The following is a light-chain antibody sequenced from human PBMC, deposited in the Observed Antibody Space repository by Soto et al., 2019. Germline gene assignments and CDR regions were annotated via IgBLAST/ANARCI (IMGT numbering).Light chain of an antibody. J-gene: IGKJ3*01. V-gene: IGKV1-27*01. CDR1: QGISNY. Sequence: DIQMTQSPSSLSAYLGDRVTITCRASQGISNYLAWNQQKPGRLTKLLLFGSSTLQSGVPARFSGSGSGTLFTLTINGLLPEDVATSYCQKYDRATFSFGSGTKFDFK. CDR2: GSS. CDR3: QKYDRATFS.